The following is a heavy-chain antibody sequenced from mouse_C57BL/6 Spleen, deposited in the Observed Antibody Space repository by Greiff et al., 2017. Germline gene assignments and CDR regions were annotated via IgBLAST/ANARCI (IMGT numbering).Heavy chain of an antibody. CDR2: ISYDGSN. Sequence: EVKLMESGPGLVKPSQSLSLTCSVTGYSITSGYYWNWIRQFPGNKLEWMGYISYDGSNNYNPSLKNRISIPRDTSKNQFFLKLNSVTTEDTATYYCARDYYGPFAYWGQGTLVTVSA. D-gene: IGHD1-1*01. CDR3: ARDYYGPFAY. CDR1: GYSITSGYY. J-gene: IGHJ3*01. V-gene: IGHV3-6*01.